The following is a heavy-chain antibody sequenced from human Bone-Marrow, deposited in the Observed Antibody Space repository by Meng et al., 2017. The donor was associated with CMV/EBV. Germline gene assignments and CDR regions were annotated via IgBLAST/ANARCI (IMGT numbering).Heavy chain of an antibody. Sequence: GGSLRLSCEASGFTFSDYYMSWIRQAPGKGPEWVSYISNSGSTMFYADSVKGRFTISRDNAKNSLYVQMNSLRAEDTAVYYCARAQVDAYYNYGMDVWGQGTTVTVSS. CDR3: ARAQVDAYYNYGMDV. J-gene: IGHJ6*02. CDR2: ISNSGSTM. V-gene: IGHV3-11*04. CDR1: GFTFSDYY.